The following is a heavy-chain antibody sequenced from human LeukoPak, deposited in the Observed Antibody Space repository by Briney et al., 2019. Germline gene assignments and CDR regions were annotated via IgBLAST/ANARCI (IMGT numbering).Heavy chain of an antibody. CDR1: GGSISSYY. CDR3: ARVRGGYFDY. CDR2: IYYSGST. V-gene: IGHV4-59*01. J-gene: IGHJ4*02. Sequence: PSETLSLTCTVSGGSISSYYWSWIRQPPGKGLEWIGYIYYSGSTNYNPSLKSRVTISVDTSKNQFSLKLSSVTAADTAVYYWARVRGGYFDYWGQGTLVTVSS. D-gene: IGHD3-10*01.